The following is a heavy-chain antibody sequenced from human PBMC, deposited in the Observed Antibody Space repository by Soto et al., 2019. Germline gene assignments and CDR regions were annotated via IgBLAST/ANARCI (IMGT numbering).Heavy chain of an antibody. CDR2: ISSSSSTI. V-gene: IGHV3-48*01. D-gene: IGHD3-10*01. J-gene: IGHJ6*02. CDR3: AFGEESRYYYYGMDV. Sequence: GGSLGLSCAASGLTFSSYSMNWVRQAPGKGLEWVSYISSSSSTIYYADSVKGRFTISRDNAKNSLYLQMNSLRAEDTAVYYCAFGEESRYYYYGMDVWGQGTTVTVYS. CDR1: GLTFSSYS.